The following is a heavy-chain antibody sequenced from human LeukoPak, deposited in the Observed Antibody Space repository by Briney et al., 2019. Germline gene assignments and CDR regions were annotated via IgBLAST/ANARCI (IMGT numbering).Heavy chain of an antibody. D-gene: IGHD1-26*01. CDR1: GGSLSSYY. V-gene: IGHV4-4*07. Sequence: SETLSLTCTVSGGSLSSYYWSWIRQPAGKGLEWIGRIYSSGSTNYNPSLKSRVTMSVDTSKNQFSLKLSSVTAADTAVYYCAGEYRRRDWFDPWAREPWSPSPQ. CDR2: IYSSGST. J-gene: IGHJ5*02. CDR3: AGEYRRRDWFDP.